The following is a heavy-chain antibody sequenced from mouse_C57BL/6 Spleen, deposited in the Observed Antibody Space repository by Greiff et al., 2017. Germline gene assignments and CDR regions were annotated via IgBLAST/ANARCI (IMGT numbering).Heavy chain of an antibody. D-gene: IGHD3-2*02. CDR2: IDPSDSET. Sequence: QVQLQQPGAELVRPGSSVKLSCKASGYTFTSYWMHWVKQRPIQGLEWIGNIDPSDSETHYNQKFKDKATLTVDKSSNTAYMQLSSLTSEDSAVYYCARYSSGYDYAMDYWGQGTSVTVSS. CDR1: GYTFTSYW. CDR3: ARYSSGYDYAMDY. J-gene: IGHJ4*01. V-gene: IGHV1-52*01.